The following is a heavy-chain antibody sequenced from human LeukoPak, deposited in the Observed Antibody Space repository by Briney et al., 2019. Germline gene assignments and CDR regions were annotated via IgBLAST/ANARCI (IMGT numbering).Heavy chain of an antibody. Sequence: GGSLRLSCAASGFTFSSYSVNWVRQAPGKGLEWVAVISYDGSNKYYADSVKGRFTISRDNSKNTLYLQMNSLRAEDTAVYYCARWGPYGSGSYYNNGMDVWGQGTTVTVSS. J-gene: IGHJ6*02. D-gene: IGHD3-10*01. CDR1: GFTFSSYS. V-gene: IGHV3-30*03. CDR3: ARWGPYGSGSYYNNGMDV. CDR2: ISYDGSNK.